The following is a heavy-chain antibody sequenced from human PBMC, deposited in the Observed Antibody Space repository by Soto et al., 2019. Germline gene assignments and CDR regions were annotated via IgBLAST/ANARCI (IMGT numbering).Heavy chain of an antibody. V-gene: IGHV3-13*01. Sequence: GGSLRLSCAASGFPFNNYDMLWVRQAPGKGLEWVSTFGSAGDIHYSDSVKGRFTISRDNARKSLYLQMNSPRAADTAVYYCARGGPNWDYYFYGMDVWGQGTTVTVSS. D-gene: IGHD3-16*01. CDR2: FGSAGDI. CDR1: GFPFNNYD. J-gene: IGHJ6*02. CDR3: ARGGPNWDYYFYGMDV.